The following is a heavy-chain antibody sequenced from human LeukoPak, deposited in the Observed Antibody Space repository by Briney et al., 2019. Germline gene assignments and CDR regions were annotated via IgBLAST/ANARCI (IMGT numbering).Heavy chain of an antibody. CDR2: ISYDGSNK. J-gene: IGHJ4*02. CDR1: GFTFSSYA. Sequence: GGSLRLSCAASGFTFSSYAMHWVRQAPGKGLEWVAVISYDGSNKYYADSVKGRFTISRDNSKNTLYLQMNSLRAEDTAVYYCAGSGEDYWGRGTLVTVSS. D-gene: IGHD4-17*01. V-gene: IGHV3-30-3*01. CDR3: AGSGEDY.